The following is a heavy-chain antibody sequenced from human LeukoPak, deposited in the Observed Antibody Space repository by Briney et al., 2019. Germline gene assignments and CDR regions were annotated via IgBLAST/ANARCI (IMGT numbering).Heavy chain of an antibody. D-gene: IGHD3-10*01. V-gene: IGHV4-4*02. Sequence: PSGTLSLTCAVSGGSISSSNWWSWVRQPPGKGLEWIGEIYHSGSTNYNPSLKNRVTISVDKSKNQFSLKLSSVTAADTAVYYCAREGSSPTTKHYYGSGSYGFDPWGQGTLVTVSS. J-gene: IGHJ5*02. CDR1: GGSISSSNW. CDR2: IYHSGST. CDR3: AREGSSPTTKHYYGSGSYGFDP.